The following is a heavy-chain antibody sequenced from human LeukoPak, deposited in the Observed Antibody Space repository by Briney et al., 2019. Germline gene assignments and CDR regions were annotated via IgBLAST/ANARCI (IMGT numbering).Heavy chain of an antibody. CDR3: ARTIVLVPAAFYFDY. CDR1: GHTFTGYY. CDR2: INPNSGGT. D-gene: IGHD2-2*01. J-gene: IGHJ4*02. V-gene: IGHV1-2*02. Sequence: ASVKVTCKASGHTFTGYYMHWVRQAPGQGLEWMGWINPNSGGTNYAQKFQGRVTMTRDTSISTAYMELSRLTSDDTAMYYCARTIVLVPAAFYFDYWGQGTLVTVSS.